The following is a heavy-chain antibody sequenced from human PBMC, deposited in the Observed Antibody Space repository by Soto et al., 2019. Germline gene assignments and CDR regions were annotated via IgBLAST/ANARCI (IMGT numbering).Heavy chain of an antibody. V-gene: IGHV3-9*01. CDR1: GFTFDDYA. D-gene: IGHD2-2*01. CDR3: AKDPYCRSTSCSPYYFDS. CDR2: ISWNSGGI. Sequence: GGSLRLSCAASGFTFDDYAMHWVRQVPGKGLEWVSGISWNSGGIAYANSVKGRFTISRDNAKNSLYLQMNSLRAEDTALYYCAKDPYCRSTSCSPYYFDSWGQGTLVTVSS. J-gene: IGHJ4*02.